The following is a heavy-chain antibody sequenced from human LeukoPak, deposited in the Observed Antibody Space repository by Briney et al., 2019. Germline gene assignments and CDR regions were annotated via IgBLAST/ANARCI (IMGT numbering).Heavy chain of an antibody. Sequence: GGSLRLSCTTSGFSFSGHWMHWARHLPGKGLVWVSRISPTGSTTSYVDSVKGRFTVSRDNAKNTLYLQVNNLRAEDTAVYYCARGPNSNWSGLDFWGQGTLLTVSS. V-gene: IGHV3-74*01. J-gene: IGHJ4*02. CDR3: ARGPNSNWSGLDF. CDR1: GFSFSGHW. D-gene: IGHD6-6*01. CDR2: ISPTGSTT.